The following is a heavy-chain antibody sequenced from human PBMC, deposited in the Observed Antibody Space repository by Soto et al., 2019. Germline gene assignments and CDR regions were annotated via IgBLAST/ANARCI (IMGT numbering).Heavy chain of an antibody. J-gene: IGHJ6*02. CDR3: ARGLDYYDSSGLDYYYGMDV. D-gene: IGHD3-22*01. CDR1: GGSISSYY. CDR2: IYYSGST. V-gene: IGHV4-59*01. Sequence: SETLSLTCTVSGGSISSYYWSWIRQPPGKGLEWIGYIYYSGSTNYNPSLKSRVTISVDTSKNQFSLKLSSVTAADTAVYYCARGLDYYDSSGLDYYYGMDVWGQGTTVTVSS.